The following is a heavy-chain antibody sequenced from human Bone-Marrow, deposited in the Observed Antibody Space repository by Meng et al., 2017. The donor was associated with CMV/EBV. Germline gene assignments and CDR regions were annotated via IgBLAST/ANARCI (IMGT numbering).Heavy chain of an antibody. J-gene: IGHJ4*02. CDR1: GFTFNDYA. CDR3: VKDFAIYYYDSSGYYYFHY. Sequence: SLKISCAASGFTFNDYAMHWVRQAPGKGLEWVSGISYNSDNRAYADSVKGRFTISRDNAKNSLYLQMNSLRPEDTALYYCVKDFAIYYYDSSGYYYFHYWGQGMLVNVSS. D-gene: IGHD3-22*01. V-gene: IGHV3-9*01. CDR2: ISYNSDNR.